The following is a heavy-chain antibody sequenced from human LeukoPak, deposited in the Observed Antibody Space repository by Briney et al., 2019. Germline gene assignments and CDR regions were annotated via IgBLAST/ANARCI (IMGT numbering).Heavy chain of an antibody. CDR2: INTNTGNP. CDR1: GYTFTSYA. J-gene: IGHJ4*02. V-gene: IGHV7-4-1*02. D-gene: IGHD2-15*01. CDR3: AREVGLVVADPYYSDY. Sequence: ASVKVSCKASGYTFTSYAMNWVRQAPGQGLEWMGWINTNTGNPTYAQGFTGRFVFSLDTSVSTAYLQISSLKAEDTAVYYCAREVGLVVADPYYSDYWGQGTLVTVSS.